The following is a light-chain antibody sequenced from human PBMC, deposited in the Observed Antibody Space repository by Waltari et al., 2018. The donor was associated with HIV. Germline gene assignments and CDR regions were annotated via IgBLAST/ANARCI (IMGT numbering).Light chain of an antibody. CDR3: AAWGDSLSSYV. Sequence: QSVLTQPPSASGTPGPRVTISCSGSSSNIGSNYVYWYQQLPGTAPKLLIYRNNQRPSGVPDRFSGSKSGTSASLAISGLRSEDEADYYCAAWGDSLSSYVFGTGTEVTVL. J-gene: IGLJ1*01. CDR2: RNN. V-gene: IGLV1-47*01. CDR1: SSNIGSNY.